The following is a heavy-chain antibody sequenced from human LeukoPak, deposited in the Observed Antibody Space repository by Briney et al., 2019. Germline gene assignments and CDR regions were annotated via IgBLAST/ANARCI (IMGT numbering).Heavy chain of an antibody. V-gene: IGHV4-34*01. Sequence: PSETLSLTCAVYGGSFSGYYWSWIRQPPGKGLEWIGEINHSGSTSYNPSLKSRVTISVDTSKNQFSLKLSSVTAADTAVYYCARGVRYYGSGSYYPSLVFFDIWGQGTMVTVSS. D-gene: IGHD3-10*01. CDR2: INHSGST. CDR3: ARGVRYYGSGSYYPSLVFFDI. CDR1: GGSFSGYY. J-gene: IGHJ3*02.